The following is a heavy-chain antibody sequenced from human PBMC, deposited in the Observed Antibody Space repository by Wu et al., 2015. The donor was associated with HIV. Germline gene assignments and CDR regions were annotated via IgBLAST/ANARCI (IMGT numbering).Heavy chain of an antibody. J-gene: IGHJ3*01. CDR3: ARGPYSSGWYGSSAFDV. Sequence: QIQLMQSGGEVKKPGASMKVSCKASGYSFYSHGFAWVRQAPGQGLEWMGWISVYNGNTKYAQKFQDRVTMTTDISTSTAYMELRTLTSDDTAVYYCARGPYSSGWYGSSAFDVWGQGTVVTVSS. CDR1: GYSFYSHG. V-gene: IGHV1-18*01. D-gene: IGHD6-19*01. CDR2: ISVYNGNT.